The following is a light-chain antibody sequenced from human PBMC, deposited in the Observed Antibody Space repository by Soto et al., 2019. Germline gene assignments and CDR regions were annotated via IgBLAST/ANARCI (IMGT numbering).Light chain of an antibody. CDR3: QQRHNWLT. Sequence: IVLTQSPATLSLSPGERATLSCRARQTVSTHVSWYQHKPGQAPRLLIYGASNRATGIPARFSGSGSGTDFTLTISSLEPEDSAVYYCQQRHNWLTFGGWTKVEIK. CDR2: GAS. V-gene: IGKV3-11*01. J-gene: IGKJ4*01. CDR1: QTVSTH.